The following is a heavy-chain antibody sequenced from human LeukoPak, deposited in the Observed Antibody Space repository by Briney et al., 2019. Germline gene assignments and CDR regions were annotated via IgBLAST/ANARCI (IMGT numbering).Heavy chain of an antibody. CDR2: IYHSGST. V-gene: IGHV4-4*02. CDR1: GGSISSSNW. D-gene: IGHD3-22*01. CDR3: ARVYYDSSGYYYSGAALDAFDI. J-gene: IGHJ3*02. Sequence: TSGTLSLTCAVSGGSISSSNWWSWVRQPPGKGLERIGEIYHSGSTNYNPSLKSRVTISVDKSKNQFSLKLSSVTAADTAVYYCARVYYDSSGYYYSGAALDAFDIWGQGAMVTVSS.